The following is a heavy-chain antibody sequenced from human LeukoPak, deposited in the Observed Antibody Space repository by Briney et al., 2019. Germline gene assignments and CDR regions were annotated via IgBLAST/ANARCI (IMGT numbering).Heavy chain of an antibody. Sequence: PGGSLRLSCAASGFTFSSYGMHWVRQAPGKGLEWVAVIWYDGSNKYYADSVKGRFTISRDNSKNTLYLQMNSLRAEDTAVYYRARDQGGPQPWYYFDYWGQGTLVTVSS. D-gene: IGHD1-14*01. CDR3: ARDQGGPQPWYYFDY. CDR1: GFTFSSYG. V-gene: IGHV3-33*01. CDR2: IWYDGSNK. J-gene: IGHJ4*02.